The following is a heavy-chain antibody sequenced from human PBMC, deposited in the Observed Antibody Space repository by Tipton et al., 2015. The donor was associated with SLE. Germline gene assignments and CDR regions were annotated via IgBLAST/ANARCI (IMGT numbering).Heavy chain of an antibody. V-gene: IGHV4-59*01. Sequence: TLSLTCTVSGGSISSYYWSWIRQPPGKGLEWIGYIYYSGSTNYNPSFKSRVTISVDTSKNQFSLKLSSVTAADTAVYYCARERRSYSSSSSGMDVWGQGTTVTVSS. CDR3: ARERRSYSSSSSGMDV. D-gene: IGHD6-13*01. CDR1: GGSISSYY. CDR2: IYYSGST. J-gene: IGHJ6*02.